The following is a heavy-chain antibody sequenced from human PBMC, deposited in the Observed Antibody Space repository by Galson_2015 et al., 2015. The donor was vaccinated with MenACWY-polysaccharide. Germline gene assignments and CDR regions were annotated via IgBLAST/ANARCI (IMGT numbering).Heavy chain of an antibody. CDR3: ARVLGIGAAGSGHK. D-gene: IGHD6-13*01. Sequence: SVKVSCKASGYTFNDYSFTWVRQAPGQGLEWMGCIGGKKHNTWDAQKFQGRGTLTRETTTNTTYMELRSLRFDDTAVYYCARVLGIGAAGSGHKWGQGTLVTVSS. CDR1: GYTFNDYS. CDR2: IGGKKHNT. V-gene: IGHV1-18*01. J-gene: IGHJ4*02.